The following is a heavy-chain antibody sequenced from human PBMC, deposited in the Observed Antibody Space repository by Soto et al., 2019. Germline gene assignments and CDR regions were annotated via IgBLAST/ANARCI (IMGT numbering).Heavy chain of an antibody. CDR2: ISAYNGNT. CDR1: GYTFTSYG. D-gene: IGHD3-3*01. CDR3: ARDNQYYDFWSGYRKSRCYFDY. Sequence: GASVKVSCKASGYTFTSYGISWVRQAPGQGLEWMGWISAYNGNTNYAQKLQGRVTMTTDTSTSTAYMELRSLRSDDTAVYYCARDNQYYDFWSGYRKSRCYFDYWGQGTLVTVSS. J-gene: IGHJ4*02. V-gene: IGHV1-18*01.